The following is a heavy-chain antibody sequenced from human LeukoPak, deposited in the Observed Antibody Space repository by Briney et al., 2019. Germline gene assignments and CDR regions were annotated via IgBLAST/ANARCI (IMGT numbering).Heavy chain of an antibody. Sequence: GGSLRLSCAASGFTFSSYSMNWVRQAPGKGLEWVSSISSSSSYIYYADSVKGRFTISRDNAKNSLYLRMNSLRTEDTAVYYCAKDDTSGRYDYWGQGTLVTVSS. V-gene: IGHV3-21*01. CDR3: AKDDTSGRYDY. CDR1: GFTFSSYS. D-gene: IGHD6-19*01. J-gene: IGHJ4*02. CDR2: ISSSSSYI.